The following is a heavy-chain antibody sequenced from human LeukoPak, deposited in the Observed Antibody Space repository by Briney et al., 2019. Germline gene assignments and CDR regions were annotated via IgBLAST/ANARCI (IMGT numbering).Heavy chain of an antibody. D-gene: IGHD6-19*01. CDR2: ISNNGGDT. V-gene: IGHV3-23*01. CDR1: GFTFSRYA. J-gene: IGHJ5*02. CDR3: AKGGSGGLDP. Sequence: PGGSLRLSCAASGFTFSRYAMSWVRQAPGKGLEWVSVISNNGGDTYHADSVKGRFTIARDNSKNTLYLQMNSLRAEDKAVYYCAKGGSGGLDPWGQGTLVTVSS.